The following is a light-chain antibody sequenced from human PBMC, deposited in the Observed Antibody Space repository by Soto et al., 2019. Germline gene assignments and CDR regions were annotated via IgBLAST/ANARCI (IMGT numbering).Light chain of an antibody. V-gene: IGLV2-23*02. CDR1: SSDVGSYNL. Sequence: QSVLTQPASVSGSPGQSITISCTGTSSDVGSYNLVSWYQQRPGQVPKLTIYEVNKRPSGVSSRFSGSKSANTASLTISGLQSEDEAHYYCCSYAGPPPFVVFGGGTQLTVL. J-gene: IGLJ3*02. CDR2: EVN. CDR3: CSYAGPPPFVV.